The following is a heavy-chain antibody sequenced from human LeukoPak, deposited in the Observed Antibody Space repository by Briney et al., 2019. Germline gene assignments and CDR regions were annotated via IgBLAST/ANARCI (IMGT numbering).Heavy chain of an antibody. Sequence: SETLSLTCTVSGGSISSSSYYWGWIRQPPGKGLEWVGSFYYSGSTYYNPSLRRRVTISVDTSKNQFSLKLSSVTAADTAVYYCARGNYGDYGGDFDYWGQGTLVTVSS. CDR2: FYYSGST. J-gene: IGHJ4*02. CDR1: GGSISSSSYY. D-gene: IGHD4-17*01. V-gene: IGHV4-39*07. CDR3: ARGNYGDYGGDFDY.